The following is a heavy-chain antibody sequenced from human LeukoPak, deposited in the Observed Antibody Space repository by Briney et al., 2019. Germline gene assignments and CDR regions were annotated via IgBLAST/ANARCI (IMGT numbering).Heavy chain of an antibody. CDR2: IYYSGST. CDR1: SSYW. CDR3: AIITMVRGAFNWFDP. J-gene: IGHJ5*02. Sequence: SSYWMTWVRQAPGKGLEWIGSIYYSGSTYYNPSLKSRVTISVDTSKNQFSLKLSSVTAADTAVYYCAIITMVRGAFNWFDPWGQGTLVTVSS. D-gene: IGHD3-10*01. V-gene: IGHV4-39*01.